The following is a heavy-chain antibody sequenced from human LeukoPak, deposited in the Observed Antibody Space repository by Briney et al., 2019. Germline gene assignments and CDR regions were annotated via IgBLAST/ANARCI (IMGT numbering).Heavy chain of an antibody. J-gene: IGHJ4*02. CDR1: GFTFSSYG. CDR2: ISYDGRSK. CDR3: ARERTLMVSREFDY. D-gene: IGHD2-8*01. Sequence: GGSLRLSCAASGFTFSSYGMHWVRQAPGKGLEWVAVISYDGRSKYYADSVKGRFTISRDNSKSTLNLQMNSLRAEDTAVYYCARERTLMVSREFDYWGQGTLVIVSS. V-gene: IGHV3-30*03.